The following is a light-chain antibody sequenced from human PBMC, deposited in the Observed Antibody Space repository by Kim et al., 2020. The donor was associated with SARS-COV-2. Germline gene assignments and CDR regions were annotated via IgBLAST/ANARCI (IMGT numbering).Light chain of an antibody. Sequence: EIVLTQSPGTLSLSPGERATLSCRASQSVSSSYLAWYQQKPGQAPRLLIYGASSRATGIPDRFSGSGSGTDFTLTISRLEPDDFAVYYCQQYGSSTYTFGQGNKLE. CDR2: GAS. CDR3: QQYGSSTYT. J-gene: IGKJ2*01. CDR1: QSVSSSY. V-gene: IGKV3-20*01.